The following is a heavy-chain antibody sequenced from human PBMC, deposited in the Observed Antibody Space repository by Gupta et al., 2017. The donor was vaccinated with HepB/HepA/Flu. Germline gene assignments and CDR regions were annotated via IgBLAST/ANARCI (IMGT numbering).Heavy chain of an antibody. J-gene: IGHJ6*02. Sequence: VSSISSSSSYIYYADSVKGRFTISRDNAKNSLYLQMNSLRAEDTAVYYCARADYVLRYFDWLLPEFQGGYGMDVWGQGTTVTVSS. CDR2: ISSSSSYI. D-gene: IGHD3-9*01. CDR3: ARADYVLRYFDWLLPEFQGGYGMDV. V-gene: IGHV3-21*01.